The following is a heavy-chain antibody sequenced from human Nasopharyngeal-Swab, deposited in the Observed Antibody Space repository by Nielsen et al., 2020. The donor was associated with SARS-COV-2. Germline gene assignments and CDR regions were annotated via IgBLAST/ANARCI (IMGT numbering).Heavy chain of an antibody. V-gene: IGHV3-30-3*01. Sequence: GESLKISCAASGFTFSSYAMHWVRQAPGKGLEWVAVISYDGSNKYYADSVKGRFTISRDNSKNTLYLQMNSLRAEDTALYYCAKGRVYSSGWYPYYFDYWGQGTLVTVSS. D-gene: IGHD6-19*01. CDR2: ISYDGSNK. CDR3: AKGRVYSSGWYPYYFDY. J-gene: IGHJ4*02. CDR1: GFTFSSYA.